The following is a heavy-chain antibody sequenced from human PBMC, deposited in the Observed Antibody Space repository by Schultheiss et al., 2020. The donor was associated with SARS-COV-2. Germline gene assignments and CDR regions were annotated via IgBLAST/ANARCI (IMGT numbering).Heavy chain of an antibody. CDR2: IYYSGST. V-gene: IGHV4-39*02. CDR3: ARDIDWPGGDYGMDV. Sequence: SETLSLTCTVSGGSVSSGSDYWGWIRQPPGKGLEWIGSIYYSGSTYYNPSLKSRVTISVDTSKNQFSLKLSSVTAADTAVYYCARDIDWPGGDYGMDVWGQGTTVTVSS. J-gene: IGHJ6*02. CDR1: GGSVSSGSDY. D-gene: IGHD2-21*01.